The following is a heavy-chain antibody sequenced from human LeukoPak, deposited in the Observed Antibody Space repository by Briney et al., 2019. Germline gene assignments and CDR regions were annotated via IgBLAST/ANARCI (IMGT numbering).Heavy chain of an antibody. Sequence: GGSLKLSCAASGFTFSSYSMNWVRQAPGKGLGWVSSISSSSSYIYYADSVKGRFTISSDNANNSLYLQRNSLRAEDTAVDYCAREGFTANWGQGTLVTVSS. CDR1: GFTFSSYS. CDR2: ISSSSSYI. D-gene: IGHD2-21*02. J-gene: IGHJ4*02. CDR3: AREGFTAN. V-gene: IGHV3-21*01.